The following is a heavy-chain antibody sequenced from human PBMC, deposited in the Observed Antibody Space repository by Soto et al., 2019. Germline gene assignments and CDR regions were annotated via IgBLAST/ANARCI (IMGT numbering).Heavy chain of an antibody. Sequence: QVQLQQWGAGLLKPSETLSLTCAVYGGSFSGYYWSWIRQPPGKGLEWIGEINHSGSTNYNPSLKSRVTISVDTSKNQFSLKLSSVTAADTAVYYCARAGGPRTNYWGQGTLVTVSS. CDR3: ARAGGPRTNY. CDR2: INHSGST. V-gene: IGHV4-34*01. J-gene: IGHJ4*02. CDR1: GGSFSGYY. D-gene: IGHD3-16*01.